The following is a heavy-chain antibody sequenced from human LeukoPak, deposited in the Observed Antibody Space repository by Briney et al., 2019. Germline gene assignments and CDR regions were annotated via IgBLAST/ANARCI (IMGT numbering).Heavy chain of an antibody. Sequence: ASVKVSCKASGYTFTGYHMHWVRQAPGQGLEWMGRINPNSGDTNYAQNFQGRVTMTRDTSTSTVYMELSSLRSEDTAVYYCARDGTEYYDSSGYNVDAFDIWGQGTMVTVSS. V-gene: IGHV1-2*06. D-gene: IGHD3-22*01. CDR2: INPNSGDT. CDR3: ARDGTEYYDSSGYNVDAFDI. J-gene: IGHJ3*02. CDR1: GYTFTGYH.